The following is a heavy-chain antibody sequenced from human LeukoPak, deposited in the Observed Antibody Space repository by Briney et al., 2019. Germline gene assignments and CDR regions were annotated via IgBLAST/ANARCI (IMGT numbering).Heavy chain of an antibody. Sequence: ASVKVSCKASEYTFTAYYLHWVRLAPGQGLEWMGWINLNSGATDYAQQFQGRVTMTRDTSISTAYMDLSRLTSDDTAVYYCARGAGGYYFIAWGQGTLVTVSS. V-gene: IGHV1-2*02. CDR1: EYTFTAYY. D-gene: IGHD3-22*01. CDR2: INLNSGAT. J-gene: IGHJ4*02. CDR3: ARGAGGYYFIA.